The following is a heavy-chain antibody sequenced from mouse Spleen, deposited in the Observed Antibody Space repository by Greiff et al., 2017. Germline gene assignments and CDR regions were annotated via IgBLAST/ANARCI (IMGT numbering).Heavy chain of an antibody. CDR1: GFTFSSYT. Sequence: EVKLVESGGGLVKPGGSLKLSCAASGFTFSSYTMSWVRQTPEKRLEWVATISSGGSYTYYPDSVKGRFTISRDNAKNTLYLQMSSLKSEDTAMYYCTREGSYYGNLWFAYWGQGTLVTVSA. CDR3: TREGSYYGNLWFAY. V-gene: IGHV5-6-4*01. D-gene: IGHD2-1*01. CDR2: ISSGGSYT. J-gene: IGHJ3*01.